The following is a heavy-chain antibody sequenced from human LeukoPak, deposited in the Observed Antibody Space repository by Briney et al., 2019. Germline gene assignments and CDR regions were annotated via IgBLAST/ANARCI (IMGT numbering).Heavy chain of an antibody. CDR3: AKDHPEDY. J-gene: IGHJ4*02. V-gene: IGHV3-43*02. CDR2: ISGDGGST. Sequence: PGGSLILSCAASGFTFDDYAMHWVRQAPGKGLEWLSLISGDGGSTYYADSVKGRFTISRDNSKKSLYLQMNSLRIEDTALYYCAKDHPEDYWGQGTLVTVSS. CDR1: GFTFDDYA.